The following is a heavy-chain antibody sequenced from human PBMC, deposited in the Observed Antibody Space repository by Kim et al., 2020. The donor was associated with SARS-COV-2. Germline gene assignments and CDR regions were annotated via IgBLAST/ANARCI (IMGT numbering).Heavy chain of an antibody. CDR3: ARDLTVSTRGFDY. J-gene: IGHJ4*02. CDR1: GLTFSDYW. D-gene: IGHD3-10*01. V-gene: IGHV3-7*03. CDR2: IRQDGNEQ. Sequence: GGSLRLSCAASGLTFSDYWMSWVRQAPGKGLEWVANIRQDGNEQHYVESVKGRFTISRDNSKNSLYLQMNSLRADDTAVYYCARDLTVSTRGFDYWGQGTLVTVSS.